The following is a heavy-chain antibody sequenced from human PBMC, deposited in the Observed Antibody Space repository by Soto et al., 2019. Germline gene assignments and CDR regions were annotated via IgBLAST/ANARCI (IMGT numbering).Heavy chain of an antibody. J-gene: IGHJ4*02. V-gene: IGHV3-23*01. CDR3: AEALDQMRYFDWVAD. CDR1: GLTFSSYA. Sequence: EVQLLESGGDLVQPGGSLRLACAASGLTFSSYAMSWVRQAPGKGLEGVSTVANSGIRTYYADSVKGRFAISRDNSTNTVYLQIASLRAEDAAIYYCAEALDQMRYFDWVADWGQGTLVSVAS. D-gene: IGHD3-9*01. CDR2: VANSGIRT.